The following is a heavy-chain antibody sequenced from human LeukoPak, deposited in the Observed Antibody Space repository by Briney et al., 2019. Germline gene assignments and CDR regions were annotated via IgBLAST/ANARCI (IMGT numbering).Heavy chain of an antibody. CDR3: AKDLQQWLVNHYLDY. CDR1: GFTFSRYA. J-gene: IGHJ4*02. V-gene: IGHV3-23*01. D-gene: IGHD6-19*01. Sequence: GGSLRLSCAACGFTFSRYAMSWVRQAPGKGLEWVSAISGSGGSTYYADSVKGRFTISRDNSKNTLYLQMNSLRAEDTAVYYCAKDLQQWLVNHYLDYWGQGTLVTVSS. CDR2: ISGSGGST.